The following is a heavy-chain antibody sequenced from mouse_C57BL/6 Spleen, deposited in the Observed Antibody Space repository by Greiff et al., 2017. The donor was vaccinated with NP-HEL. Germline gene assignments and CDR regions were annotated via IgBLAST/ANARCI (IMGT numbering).Heavy chain of an antibody. CDR2: IYPGDGDT. CDR1: GYAFSSYW. J-gene: IGHJ4*01. D-gene: IGHD3-2*02. CDR3: ARGTAQATVDY. Sequence: FQLQQSGAELVKPGASVKISCKASGYAFSSYWMNWVKQRPGKGLEWIGQIYPGDGDTNYNGKFKGKATLTADKSSSTAYMQLSSLTSEDSAVYVCARGTAQATVDYWGQGTSVTVSS. V-gene: IGHV1-80*01.